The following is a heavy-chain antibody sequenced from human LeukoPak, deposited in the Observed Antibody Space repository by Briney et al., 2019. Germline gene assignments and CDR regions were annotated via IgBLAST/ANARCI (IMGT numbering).Heavy chain of an antibody. CDR1: GFTFITYA. CDR2: ISGSGGST. D-gene: IGHD6-19*01. CDR3: AKSRSSGWYGRFDP. Sequence: GGSLRLSCAASGFTFITYAMSWVRQSPGKGLEWVSAISGSGGSTYYADSVKGRFTISRDNSKNTLYLQMNSLRAEDTAVYYCAKSRSSGWYGRFDPWGQGTLVTVSS. V-gene: IGHV3-23*01. J-gene: IGHJ5*02.